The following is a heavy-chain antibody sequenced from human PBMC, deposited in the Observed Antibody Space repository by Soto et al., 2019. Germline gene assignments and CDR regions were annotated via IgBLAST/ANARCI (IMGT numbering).Heavy chain of an antibody. CDR3: ARVAAAGTYFDY. V-gene: IGHV4-4*02. J-gene: IGHJ4*02. CDR2: IYHSGST. Sequence: ETLSLTCAVSGDSSSSNNWWSWVRQPPGKGLEWIGEIYHSGSTNYNPSLKSRVTISVDKSKNQFSLKLSSVTAADTAVYYCARVAAAGTYFDYWGQGTLVTVSS. CDR1: GDSSSSNNW. D-gene: IGHD6-13*01.